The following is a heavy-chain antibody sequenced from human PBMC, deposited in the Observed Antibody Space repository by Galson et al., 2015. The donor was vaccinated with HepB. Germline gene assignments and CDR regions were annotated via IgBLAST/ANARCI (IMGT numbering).Heavy chain of an antibody. V-gene: IGHV1-69*04. CDR3: ARVHTRDAFDI. CDR2: IIPILGIA. J-gene: IGHJ3*02. CDR1: GGTFSSYA. Sequence: CKASGGTFSSYAISWVRQAPGQGLEWMGRIIPILGIANYAQKFQGRVTITADKSTSTAYMELSSLRSEDTAVYYCARVHTRDAFDIWGQGTMVTVSS.